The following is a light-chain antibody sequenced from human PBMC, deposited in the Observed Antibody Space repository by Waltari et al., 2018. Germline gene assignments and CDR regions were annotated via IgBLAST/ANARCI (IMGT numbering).Light chain of an antibody. CDR2: WAS. CDR1: QSLLYRANNYNY. Sequence: DIVMTQYPDFLAVSLGERATPSCKYSQSLLYRANNYNYLALYKQKPGQPPKLLIYWASTRESGVPDRFSGSGSGTDFTLTINNLQAADVAVYYCQQYYSTPLTFGGGTKVEIK. CDR3: QQYYSTPLT. V-gene: IGKV4-1*01. J-gene: IGKJ4*01.